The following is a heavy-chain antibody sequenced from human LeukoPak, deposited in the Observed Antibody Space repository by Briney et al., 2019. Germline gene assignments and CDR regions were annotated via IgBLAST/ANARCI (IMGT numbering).Heavy chain of an antibody. CDR2: IYHSGST. V-gene: IGHV4-30-2*01. J-gene: IGHJ4*02. D-gene: IGHD2/OR15-2a*01. Sequence: SQTLSLTCAVSVGSISSGGYSWSWIRQPPGKGLEWIGYIYHSGSTYYNPSLTSRVTISVDRSKTQFSLKMSSVTAADAAVYYCARAPFLRRMLGFDYWGQGTLVTVSS. CDR3: ARAPFLRRMLGFDY. CDR1: VGSISSGGYS.